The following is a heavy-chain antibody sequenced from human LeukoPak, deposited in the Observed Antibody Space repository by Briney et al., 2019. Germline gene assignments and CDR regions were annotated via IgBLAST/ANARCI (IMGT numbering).Heavy chain of an antibody. J-gene: IGHJ6*02. CDR1: GFTFSSYW. CDR3: AGFWGYYYGMDV. Sequence: GGSLRLPCAASGFTFSSYWMHWVRQAPGKGLVWVSRINSDGSSSSYADSVKGRFTISRDNAKNTLYLQMNSLRAEDTAVYYCAGFWGYYYGMDVWGQGTTVTVSS. CDR2: INSDGSSS. V-gene: IGHV3-74*01. D-gene: IGHD3-16*01.